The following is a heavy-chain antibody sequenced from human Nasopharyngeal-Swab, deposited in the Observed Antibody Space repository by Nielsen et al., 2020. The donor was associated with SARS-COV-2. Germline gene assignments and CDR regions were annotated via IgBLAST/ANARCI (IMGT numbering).Heavy chain of an antibody. CDR2: IKQDGSEK. Sequence: VRQAPGKGLEWVANIKQDGSEKYYMDSVKGRFTISRDNAKNSLYLQMNSLRAEDTAVYYCAREWFGDHTPPTYYYGMDVWGQGTTVTVSS. J-gene: IGHJ6*02. D-gene: IGHD3-10*01. V-gene: IGHV3-7*03. CDR3: AREWFGDHTPPTYYYGMDV.